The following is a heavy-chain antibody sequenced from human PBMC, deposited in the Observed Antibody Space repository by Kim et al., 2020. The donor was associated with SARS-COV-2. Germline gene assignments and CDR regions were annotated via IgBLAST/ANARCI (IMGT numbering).Heavy chain of an antibody. J-gene: IGHJ4*02. CDR1: GFTFSSYA. D-gene: IGHD3-3*01. V-gene: IGHV3-23*01. CDR3: AKGVSITIFGVVIIQVLPEYYFDY. CDR2: ISGSGGST. Sequence: GGSLRLSCAASGFTFSSYAMSWVRQAPGKGLEWVSAISGSGGSTYYADSVKGRFTISRDNSKNTLYLQMNSLRAEDTAVYYCAKGVSITIFGVVIIQVLPEYYFDYWGQGTMVTVSS.